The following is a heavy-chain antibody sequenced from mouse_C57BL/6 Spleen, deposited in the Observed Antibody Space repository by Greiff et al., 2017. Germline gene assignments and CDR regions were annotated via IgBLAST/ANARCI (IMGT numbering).Heavy chain of an antibody. D-gene: IGHD3-2*01. Sequence: VKLVESGAELVKPGASVKLSCKASGYTFTEYTIHWVKQRSGQGLEWIGWFYPGSGSIKYNEKFKDKATLTADKSSSTVYMELSRLTSEDSAVYFCARHEEEGDSPYYFDYWGQGTTLTVSS. CDR1: GYTFTEYT. J-gene: IGHJ2*01. CDR3: ARHEEEGDSPYYFDY. V-gene: IGHV1-62-2*01. CDR2: FYPGSGSI.